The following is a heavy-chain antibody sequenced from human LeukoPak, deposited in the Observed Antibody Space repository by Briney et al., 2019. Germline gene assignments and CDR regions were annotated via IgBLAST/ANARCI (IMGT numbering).Heavy chain of an antibody. Sequence: PGGSLRLSCAASGFTFDDYGMSWVRQAPGKGLEWVSGINWNGGSTGYADSVKGRFTISRDNAKNSLYLQMNSLRAEDTAVYYCARDRSGSSWPMPYHWGQGTLVTVSS. CDR3: ARDRSGSSWPMPYH. CDR2: INWNGGST. CDR1: GFTFDDYG. J-gene: IGHJ5*02. D-gene: IGHD6-13*01. V-gene: IGHV3-20*04.